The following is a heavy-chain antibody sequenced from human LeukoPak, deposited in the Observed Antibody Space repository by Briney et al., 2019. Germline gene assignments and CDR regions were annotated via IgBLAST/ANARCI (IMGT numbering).Heavy chain of an antibody. CDR3: ARRRGYYDSNGYLAY. CDR2: INPNSGGT. J-gene: IGHJ4*02. Sequence: GASVKVSCKASGYTFTGYYMHWVRQAPGQGLEWMGRINPNSGGTNYAQKFQGRVSMTRDTSISTAYMELSRLRSDDTAVYYCARRRGYYDSNGYLAYWGQGTLVTVSS. D-gene: IGHD3-22*01. CDR1: GYTFTGYY. V-gene: IGHV1-2*06.